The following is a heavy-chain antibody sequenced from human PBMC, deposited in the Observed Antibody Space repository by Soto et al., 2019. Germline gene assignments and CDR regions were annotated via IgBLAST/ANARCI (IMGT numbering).Heavy chain of an antibody. CDR1: GYTFTSYG. Sequence: ASVKVSCKASGYTFTSYGISWVRQAPGQGLAWMGWISAYSGNRNYAQKVQGRVTMTTDTSTSTAYLELRSLRSDVTAVYYCARERVVVLRWFGVYYGMDVWGQGTTVTVSS. D-gene: IGHD3-10*01. CDR2: ISAYSGNR. V-gene: IGHV1-18*01. J-gene: IGHJ6*02. CDR3: ARERVVVLRWFGVYYGMDV.